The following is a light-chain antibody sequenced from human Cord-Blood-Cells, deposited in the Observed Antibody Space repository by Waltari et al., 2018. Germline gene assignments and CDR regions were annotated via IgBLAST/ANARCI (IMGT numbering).Light chain of an antibody. J-gene: IGLJ2*01. CDR3: QSADSSGTYVV. CDR2: KDS. Sequence: SYELTQPPSVSVSPGQTVRITCSGDALPKQHAYWYQQKPGQAPVLVIYKDSERPSGIPERFSGSSSGTTVTLTISGVQAEDEADYYCQSADSSGTYVVFGGGTKLTVL. CDR1: ALPKQH. V-gene: IGLV3-25*02.